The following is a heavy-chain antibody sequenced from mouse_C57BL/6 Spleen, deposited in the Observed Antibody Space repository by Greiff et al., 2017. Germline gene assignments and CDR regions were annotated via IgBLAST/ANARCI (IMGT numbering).Heavy chain of an antibody. Sequence: VQLQQSGAELVKPGASVKLSCKASGYTFTEYTIHWVKQRSGQGLEWIGWFYPGSGSIKYNEKFKDKAPLTADKSSSTVYMELSRLTSEDSAVYFCARHEYKNAIYYYGSSYGFAYGGQGTLVTVSA. CDR2: FYPGSGSI. V-gene: IGHV1-62-2*01. CDR1: GYTFTEYT. CDR3: ARHEYKNAIYYYGSSYGFAY. J-gene: IGHJ3*01. D-gene: IGHD1-1*01.